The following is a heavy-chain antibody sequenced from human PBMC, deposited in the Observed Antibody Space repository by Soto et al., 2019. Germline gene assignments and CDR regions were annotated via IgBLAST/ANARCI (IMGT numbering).Heavy chain of an antibody. CDR1: GFTFSSYA. V-gene: IGHV3-30-3*01. D-gene: IGHD2-21*02. CDR3: ARDHRAYCGGDCSYYFDY. CDR2: ISYDGSNK. Sequence: QVQLVESGGGVVQPGRSLRLSCAASGFTFSSYAMHWVRQAPGKGLEWVAVISYDGSNKYYADSVKGRFTISRDNSKNTLYLQMNSLRAEDTAVYYCARDHRAYCGGDCSYYFDYWGQGTLVTVSS. J-gene: IGHJ4*02.